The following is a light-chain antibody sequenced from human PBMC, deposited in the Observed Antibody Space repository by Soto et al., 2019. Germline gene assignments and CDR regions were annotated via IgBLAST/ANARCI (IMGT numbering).Light chain of an antibody. CDR3: ATWDDSLFGRV. CDR2: SNN. V-gene: IGLV1-44*01. Sequence: QSVLTQPPSASGTPGQGVTISCSGSSSNIGSNDVNWYQQLPGTAPKLLIYSNNQRPSGAPDRFSGSKSGTSASLAISGLQSEDEADYYCATWDDSLFGRVFGGGTKLTVL. J-gene: IGLJ3*02. CDR1: SSNIGSND.